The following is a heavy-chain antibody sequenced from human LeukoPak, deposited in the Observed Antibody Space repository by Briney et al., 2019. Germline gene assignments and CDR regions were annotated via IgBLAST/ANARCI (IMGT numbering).Heavy chain of an antibody. V-gene: IGHV5-51*01. D-gene: IGHD1-26*01. CDR2: IYPGDSDT. Sequence: GESLKISCKGSGYSFSTYWIAWVRQMPGKGLEWMGIIYPGDSDTRYSPSFQGQVTISADKSINTAYLQWSSLKASDTAMYYCASQGATYFDYWGQGTLVTVSS. CDR1: GYSFSTYW. CDR3: ASQGATYFDY. J-gene: IGHJ4*02.